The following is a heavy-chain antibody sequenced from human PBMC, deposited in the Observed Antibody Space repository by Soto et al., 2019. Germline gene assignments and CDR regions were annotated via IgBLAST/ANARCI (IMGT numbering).Heavy chain of an antibody. V-gene: IGHV4-34*01. CDR1: GGSFSDYY. Sequence: ETLSLTCAVYGGSFSDYYWSWIRQPPGKGLEWIGEINHSGSTNYNPSLKSRVTISVDTSKKQFSLRLTSMTAADTAVYYCARGGAGVTENWFDPWGQGTLVTVSS. CDR3: ARGGAGVTENWFDP. J-gene: IGHJ5*02. CDR2: INHSGST. D-gene: IGHD3-10*01.